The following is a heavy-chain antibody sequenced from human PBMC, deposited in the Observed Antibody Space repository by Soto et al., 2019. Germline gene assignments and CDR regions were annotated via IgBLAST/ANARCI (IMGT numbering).Heavy chain of an antibody. CDR3: AREGLDCSGGSCYSGYFQH. J-gene: IGHJ1*01. CDR2: IIPIFGTA. Sequence: SVKVSCKASGGTFSSYAISWVRQAPGQGLEWMGRIIPIFGTANYAQKFQGRVTITADESTSTAYMELSSLRSEDTAVYYCAREGLDCSGGSCYSGYFQHWGQGTLVTVSS. V-gene: IGHV1-69*13. CDR1: GGTFSSYA. D-gene: IGHD2-15*01.